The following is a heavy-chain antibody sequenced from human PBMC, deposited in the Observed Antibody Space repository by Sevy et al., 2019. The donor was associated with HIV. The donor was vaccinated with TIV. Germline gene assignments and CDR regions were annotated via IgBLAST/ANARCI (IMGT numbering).Heavy chain of an antibody. D-gene: IGHD1-26*01. J-gene: IGHJ5*02. CDR3: ARQYSGSCYH. V-gene: IGHV4-39*01. CDR1: GGSISNSNYY. Sequence: SETLSLTCTVSGGSISNSNYYWGWIRQPPGKGLEWIGSIYYTGHTNYNPSLKSRVTISLDTSKNQFSLKLNSVTAADTAVFYCARQYSGSCYHWGQGVLVTVSS. CDR2: IYYTGHT.